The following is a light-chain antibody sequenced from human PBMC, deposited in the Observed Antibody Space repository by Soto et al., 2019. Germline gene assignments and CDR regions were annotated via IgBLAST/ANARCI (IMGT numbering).Light chain of an antibody. CDR3: QQYYSNTLT. CDR2: AAS. CDR1: QDINSY. Sequence: AIRMTQSPSSLSASTGDSVTITCRASQDINSYLAWYQQKPGKAPKLLIYAASTLQSGVPSRFSGSGSGTDFTLTISRLQSEDFATYYCQQYYSNTLTFGGGTKVEIK. V-gene: IGKV1-8*01. J-gene: IGKJ4*01.